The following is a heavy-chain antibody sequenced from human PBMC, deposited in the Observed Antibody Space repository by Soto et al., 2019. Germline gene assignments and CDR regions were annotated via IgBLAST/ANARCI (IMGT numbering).Heavy chain of an antibody. CDR1: GYTFTSYG. D-gene: IGHD4-17*01. Sequence: ASVKVSCKASGYTFTSYGISWVRQAPGQGLEWMGWISAYNGNTNYAQKLQGRVTMTTDTSTSTAYMELRSLRSDDTAVYYCARAWTTVTSYYYYGTDVWGQGTTVTVS. CDR3: ARAWTTVTSYYYYGTDV. J-gene: IGHJ6*02. CDR2: ISAYNGNT. V-gene: IGHV1-18*01.